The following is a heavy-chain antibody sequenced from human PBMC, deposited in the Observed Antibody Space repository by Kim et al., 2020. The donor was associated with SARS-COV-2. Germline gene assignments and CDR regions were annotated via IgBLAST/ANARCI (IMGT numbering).Heavy chain of an antibody. CDR3: ARRISLWYPDAFDI. V-gene: IGHV3-48*02. CDR2: ISSSSSTI. J-gene: IGHJ3*02. Sequence: GGSLRLSCAASGFTFSSYSMNWVRQAPGKGLEWVSYISSSSSTIYYADSVKGRFTISRDNAKNSLYLQMNSLRDEDTAVYYCARRISLWYPDAFDIWGQGTMVTVSS. CDR1: GFTFSSYS. D-gene: IGHD3-10*01.